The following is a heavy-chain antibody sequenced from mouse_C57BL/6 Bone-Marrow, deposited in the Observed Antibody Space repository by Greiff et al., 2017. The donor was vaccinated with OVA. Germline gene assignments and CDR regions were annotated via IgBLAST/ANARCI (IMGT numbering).Heavy chain of an antibody. Sequence: EVMLVESGGGLVKPGGSLKLSCAASGFTFSSYAMSWVRQTPEKRLEWVATISDGGSYTYYPDNVKGRFTISRDNAKNNLYLQMSHLKSEDTAMYYCARAPYYYGSSYEFDYFDYWGQGTTLTVSS. V-gene: IGHV5-4*03. CDR1: GFTFSSYA. CDR2: ISDGGSYT. D-gene: IGHD1-1*01. CDR3: ARAPYYYGSSYEFDYFDY. J-gene: IGHJ2*01.